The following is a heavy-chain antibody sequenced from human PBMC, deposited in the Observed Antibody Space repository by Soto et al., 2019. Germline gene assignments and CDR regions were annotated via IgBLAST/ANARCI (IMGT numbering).Heavy chain of an antibody. V-gene: IGHV3-9*01. Sequence: EAQLVESGGGLVQPGRSLRLSCAASGFTFDDYAMHWVRQAPGKGLEWVSAISWNSGNIAYADSVKGRFTISRDNAKNSLYLQMSSLRAEDTALYYCVIGRGGTYGTYYFDFWGQGTLVTVSS. D-gene: IGHD1-26*01. CDR3: VIGRGGTYGTYYFDF. CDR1: GFTFDDYA. J-gene: IGHJ4*02. CDR2: ISWNSGNI.